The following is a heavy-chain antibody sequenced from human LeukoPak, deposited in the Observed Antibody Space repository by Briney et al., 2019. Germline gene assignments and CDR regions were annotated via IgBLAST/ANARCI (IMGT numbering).Heavy chain of an antibody. Sequence: ASVKVSCKASGYTFTSYGISWVRQAPGQGLEWMGWISAYNSNTNYAQKLQGRVTMTTDTSTSTAYMELRSLRSDDTAVYYCARVGGMGAAGTHFDYWGQGTLVTVSS. CDR3: ARVGGMGAAGTHFDY. V-gene: IGHV1-18*01. CDR1: GYTFTSYG. D-gene: IGHD6-13*01. J-gene: IGHJ4*02. CDR2: ISAYNSNT.